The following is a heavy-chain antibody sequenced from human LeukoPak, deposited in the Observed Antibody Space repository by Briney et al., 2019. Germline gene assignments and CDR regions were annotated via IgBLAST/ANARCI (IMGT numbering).Heavy chain of an antibody. Sequence: GGSLRLSYAASGFTFSSYGMHWVRQAPGKGLEWVAVIWYDGSNKYYADSVKGRFTISRDNSKNTLYLQMNSLTAEDTAVYYCASLLQGDGMDVWGKGTTVTVSS. D-gene: IGHD4-11*01. CDR3: ASLLQGDGMDV. J-gene: IGHJ6*04. CDR1: GFTFSSYG. V-gene: IGHV3-33*01. CDR2: IWYDGSNK.